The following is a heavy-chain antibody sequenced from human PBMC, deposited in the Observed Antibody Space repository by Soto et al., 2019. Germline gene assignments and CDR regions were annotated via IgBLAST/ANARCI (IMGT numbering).Heavy chain of an antibody. CDR1: GVSINAFY. CDR3: ARGIWAAGSVIDH. CDR2: LYDSGNT. Sequence: SETLSLTCSVSGVSINAFYWSWIRQPPGKELQWMGYLYDSGNTNYNPSLMGRVTMSVDESKTQFSLKLKSVTAADTAVYYCARGIWAAGSVIDHSGPGALVTVST. D-gene: IGHD3-10*01. V-gene: IGHV4-59*01. J-gene: IGHJ4*02.